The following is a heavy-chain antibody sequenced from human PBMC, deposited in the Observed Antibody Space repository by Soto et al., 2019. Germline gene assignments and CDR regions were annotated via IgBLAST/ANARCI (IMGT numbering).Heavy chain of an antibody. Sequence: EVQLLESGGGLVQPGGSLRLSCAASGFTFSSYAMSWVRQAPGKGLEWVSAISGSGGSTYYADSVKGRFTISRDNSKNTLYLQMTSLRAEDTAVYYCAKVRRYSGYEYWFDSWGQGTLVTVSS. J-gene: IGHJ5*01. D-gene: IGHD5-12*01. V-gene: IGHV3-23*01. CDR2: ISGSGGST. CDR3: AKVRRYSGYEYWFDS. CDR1: GFTFSSYA.